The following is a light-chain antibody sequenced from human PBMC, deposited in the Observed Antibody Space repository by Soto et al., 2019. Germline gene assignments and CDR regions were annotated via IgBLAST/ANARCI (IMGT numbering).Light chain of an antibody. CDR2: YDS. Sequence: SYELTQPPSVSVAPGKTASVACGGSNIGSKSVHWYQKKSGQAPVLVMYYDSDRPSGIPERFSGSNSGNTATLTISMFEAGDEADYYCQVWDISSGHVVFGGGTQLTVL. V-gene: IGLV3-21*01. CDR1: NIGSKS. J-gene: IGLJ3*02. CDR3: QVWDISSGHVV.